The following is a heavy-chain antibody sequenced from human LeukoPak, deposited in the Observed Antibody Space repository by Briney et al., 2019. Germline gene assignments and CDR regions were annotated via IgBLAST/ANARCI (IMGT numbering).Heavy chain of an antibody. J-gene: IGHJ3*02. V-gene: IGHV4-31*03. D-gene: IGHD3-22*01. Sequence: SQTLSLTCTVSGGSISSGGYYWSWIRQHPGKGLEWIGYIYYSGSTYYNPSLKSRVTISVDTSKNQFSLKLSSVTAADTAVYYCARVGGTYYYDSSGYRDAFDIWGQGTMDTVSS. CDR1: GGSISSGGYY. CDR2: IYYSGST. CDR3: ARVGGTYYYDSSGYRDAFDI.